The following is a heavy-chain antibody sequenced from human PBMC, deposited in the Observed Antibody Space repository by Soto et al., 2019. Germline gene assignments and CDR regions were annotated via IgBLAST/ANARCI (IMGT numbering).Heavy chain of an antibody. CDR3: TGGGSKKYYYYYYMDV. CDR1: GFTFSSYG. Sequence: QVQLVESGGGVVQHGRSLRLSCAASGFTFSSYGMHWVRQAPGKGLEWVAVISYDGSNKYYADSVKGRFTISRDNSKNTLYLQMNSLRAEDTAVYYCTGGGSKKYYYYYYMDVWGKGTTVTVSS. V-gene: IGHV3-30*03. CDR2: ISYDGSNK. D-gene: IGHD5-12*01. J-gene: IGHJ6*03.